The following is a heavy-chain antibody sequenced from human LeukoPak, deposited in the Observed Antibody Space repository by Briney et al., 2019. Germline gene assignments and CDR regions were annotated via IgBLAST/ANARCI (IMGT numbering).Heavy chain of an antibody. CDR2: IKSDGSST. D-gene: IGHD5-12*01. Sequence: GGSLRLSCAASGFSFSTYWMHWVRQAPGKGRVWVSHIKSDGSSTYYADSVKGRFTISRDNAKNTLYLQMNSLRAEDTAVYYCARDRGYTQDYWGQGTLVTVSS. J-gene: IGHJ4*02. CDR3: ARDRGYTQDY. CDR1: GFSFSTYW. V-gene: IGHV3-74*01.